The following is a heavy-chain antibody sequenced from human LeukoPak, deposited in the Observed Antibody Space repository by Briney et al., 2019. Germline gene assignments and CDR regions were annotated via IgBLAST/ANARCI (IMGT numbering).Heavy chain of an antibody. CDR3: AKDVCKHGDCNGMDV. CDR2: ISAGGGST. Sequence: GGSLRLSCAASGFTFSDHAMSWVRQAPGKGLEWVSGISAGGGSTNYAASVRGRFTISRDNSKNTQYLQMNSLRAEDTAVYYCAKDVCKHGDCNGMDVWGQGTTVTVSS. V-gene: IGHV3-23*01. CDR1: GFTFSDHA. D-gene: IGHD2-21*02. J-gene: IGHJ6*02.